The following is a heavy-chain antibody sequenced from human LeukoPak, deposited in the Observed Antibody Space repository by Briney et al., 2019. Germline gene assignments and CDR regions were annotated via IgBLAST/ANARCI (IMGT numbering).Heavy chain of an antibody. V-gene: IGHV3-11*01. D-gene: IGHD2-21*01. J-gene: IGHJ4*02. CDR1: GFTFSDYY. Sequence: GGSLRLSCAASGFTFSDYYMSWIRQAPGKGLEWVSYISSSGSTIYYADSVKGRFTISRDNAKNSLYLQMNSLRAEDTAVYYCAKSPGLVVVNTFDYWGQGTLVTVSS. CDR2: ISSSGSTI. CDR3: AKSPGLVVVNTFDY.